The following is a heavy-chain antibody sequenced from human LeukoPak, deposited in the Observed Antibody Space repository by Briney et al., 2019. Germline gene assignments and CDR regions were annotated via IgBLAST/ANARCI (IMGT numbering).Heavy chain of an antibody. CDR1: GGSISSYY. J-gene: IGHJ5*02. V-gene: IGHV4-59*12. Sequence: PSETLSLTCTVSGGSISSYYWSWIRQPPGKGLEWIGYIYHRGSTYYNPSLKSRVTISVDRSKDQFSLKLSSVTAADTAVYYCARVINSGPYNWFDPWGQGTLVTVSS. CDR2: IYHRGST. D-gene: IGHD2-21*01. CDR3: ARVINSGPYNWFDP.